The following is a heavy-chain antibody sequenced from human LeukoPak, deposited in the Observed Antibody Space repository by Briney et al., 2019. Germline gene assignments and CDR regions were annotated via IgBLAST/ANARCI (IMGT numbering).Heavy chain of an antibody. J-gene: IGHJ4*02. V-gene: IGHV3-23*01. D-gene: IGHD5-12*01. CDR3: ATLPRGPTGYVGYGGEDY. CDR2: ITGSGGST. Sequence: GALRLSCAASGLTFGIYAMTWVRQAPGKGLQWVSAITGSGGSTYYADSVKGRFTISRDNSKNTLYLRMNGLRAEDTAVYYCATLPRGPTGYVGYGGEDYWGQGTLVTVSS. CDR1: GLTFGIYA.